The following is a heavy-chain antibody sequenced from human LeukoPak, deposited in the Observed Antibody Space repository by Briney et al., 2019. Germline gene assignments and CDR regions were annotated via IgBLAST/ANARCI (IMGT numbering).Heavy chain of an antibody. J-gene: IGHJ6*03. CDR3: ARGTSSTYYYESSGRPPYYYYMDV. Sequence: PSETLSLTCTVSVGPISSSSYCWGWIRQPPGKGLEWIGSIYYCGSTYYNPSLKSRVPISVDTSKNQFSLKLSSVTAADTAVYYCARGTSSTYYYESSGRPPYYYYMDVWGKGTTVTVSS. CDR1: VGPISSSSYC. V-gene: IGHV4-39*07. D-gene: IGHD3-22*01. CDR2: IYYCGST.